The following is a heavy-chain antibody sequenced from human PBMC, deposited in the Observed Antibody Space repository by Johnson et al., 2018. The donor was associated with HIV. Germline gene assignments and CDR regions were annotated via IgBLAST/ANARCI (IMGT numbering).Heavy chain of an antibody. D-gene: IGHD3-22*01. CDR3: TVRISMILALTRRDQDI. CDR2: IKSKTDGGTT. CDR1: GFTFSDAS. Sequence: VQLVESGGGLVKPGGSLRLSCTASGFTFSDASMSWVRQAPGKGLEWVGRIKSKTDGGTTDYAAPVKGGFTISRDYSKNTLYLQMNSLKTEDSAVYYCTVRISMILALTRRDQDIWGQGTMVTVSS. V-gene: IGHV3-15*01. J-gene: IGHJ3*02.